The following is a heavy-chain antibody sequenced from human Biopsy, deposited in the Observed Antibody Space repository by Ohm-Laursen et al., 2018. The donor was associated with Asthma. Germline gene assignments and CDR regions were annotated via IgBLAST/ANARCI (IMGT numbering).Heavy chain of an antibody. J-gene: IGHJ3*02. D-gene: IGHD3-9*01. V-gene: IGHV1-3*01. CDR3: ARTYYDFLTGQVNDAFDI. Sequence: ASVKVSCQDSGYTFINFAIHWARQAPGQRLEWMGWINAGNGDTKYSQKFQGRVTITRDTSANTAYMDLSSLRSEDTAVYYCARTYYDFLTGQVNDAFDIWGQGTMVTVSS. CDR1: GYTFINFA. CDR2: INAGNGDT.